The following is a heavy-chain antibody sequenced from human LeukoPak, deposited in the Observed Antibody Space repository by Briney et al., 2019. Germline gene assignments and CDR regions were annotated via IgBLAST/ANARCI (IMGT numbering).Heavy chain of an antibody. Sequence: GGSLRLSCAASGFTFSSYWMNWVRQAPGKGLEWVSPINSDGSSTSYAGSVKGRFTISRDNAKNTLYLQMNSLRAEDTAVYYCAKSGGGFCSSTSCPFDYWGQGTLVTVSS. CDR1: GFTFSSYW. D-gene: IGHD2-2*01. CDR2: INSDGSST. CDR3: AKSGGGFCSSTSCPFDY. V-gene: IGHV3-74*01. J-gene: IGHJ4*02.